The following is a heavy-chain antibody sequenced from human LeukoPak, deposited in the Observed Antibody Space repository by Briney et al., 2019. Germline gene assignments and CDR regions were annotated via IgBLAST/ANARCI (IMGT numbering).Heavy chain of an antibody. Sequence: GGSLTLSCKASGFTFSTHNFNWVRQAPGKGLEWVSYISFSGSTIYYADSVKGRFTISRDNAKNSLYLQMNSLRAEDTAVYYCARDPLAVAGRGYYMDVWGKGTTVTVSS. V-gene: IGHV3-48*04. CDR2: ISFSGSTI. J-gene: IGHJ6*03. CDR3: ARDPLAVAGRGYYMDV. D-gene: IGHD6-19*01. CDR1: GFTFSTHN.